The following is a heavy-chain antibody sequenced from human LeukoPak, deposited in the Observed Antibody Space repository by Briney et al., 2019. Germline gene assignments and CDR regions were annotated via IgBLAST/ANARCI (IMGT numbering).Heavy chain of an antibody. CDR2: IFSSGNT. J-gene: IGHJ5*02. Sequence: PSETLSLTCTVSGGSITSYYWSWIRQPAGKGLEWIGRIFSSGNTIYNPSLKSRVSMSVDTSKNQFSLRLNSVTAADTAVYYCARSPHRLIGHWFDPWGQGALVTVSS. D-gene: IGHD3-16*01. CDR3: ARSPHRLIGHWFDP. V-gene: IGHV4-4*07. CDR1: GGSITSYY.